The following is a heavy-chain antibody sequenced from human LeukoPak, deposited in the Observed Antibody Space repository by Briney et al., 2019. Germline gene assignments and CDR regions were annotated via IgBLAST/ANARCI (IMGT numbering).Heavy chain of an antibody. CDR3: AREAAVAGKVDY. CDR1: GYTFTSYY. V-gene: IGHV1-46*01. CDR2: INPSGGST. D-gene: IGHD6-19*01. Sequence: GASVKISCKASGYTFTSYYMHWVRQAPGQGLEWMGIINPSGGSTSYAQRFQGRVTMTRDTSTSTVYMELSSLRSEDTAVYYCAREAAVAGKVDYWGQGTLVTVSS. J-gene: IGHJ4*02.